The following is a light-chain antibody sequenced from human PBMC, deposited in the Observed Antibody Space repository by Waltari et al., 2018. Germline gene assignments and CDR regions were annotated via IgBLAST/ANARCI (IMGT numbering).Light chain of an antibody. Sequence: QSVLTQPPSVSGAPGQTVTISCTGTYSNIGATYEVHWYQQIPGTAPKPLIYSNKKRPSGVPDRFSASRSDTSASLVITGLQVEDEADYYCQSYDRTLRRVFGGGTKLTVL. J-gene: IGLJ3*02. CDR2: SNK. CDR3: QSYDRTLRRV. V-gene: IGLV1-40*01. CDR1: YSNIGATYE.